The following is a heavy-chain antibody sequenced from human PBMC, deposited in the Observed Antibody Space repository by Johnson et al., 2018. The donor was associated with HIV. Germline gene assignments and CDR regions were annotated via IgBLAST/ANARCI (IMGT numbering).Heavy chain of an antibody. V-gene: IGHV3-66*01. CDR1: GFSVSDSY. J-gene: IGHJ3*02. CDR3: AKDSIEWELRAFDI. Sequence: VQLVESGGGLVQPGGSLRLSCGASGFSVSDSYMNWVRQAPGQGLEWVSVLYSGGNTYYADSVRGRFTISRDNFKNTLYLQINSLRAEDTAVYYCAKDSIEWELRAFDIWGQGTMVTVSS. D-gene: IGHD1-26*01. CDR2: LYSGGNT.